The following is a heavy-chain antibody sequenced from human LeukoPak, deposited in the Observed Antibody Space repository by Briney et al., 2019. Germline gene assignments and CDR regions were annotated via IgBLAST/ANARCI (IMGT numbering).Heavy chain of an antibody. V-gene: IGHV1-2*02. CDR1: GYTFTGYY. J-gene: IGHJ4*02. CDR2: INPNSGGT. CDR3: ARDGTGVYNLVQY. Sequence: GASVKVSCMASGYTFTGYYMHWVRQAPGQGLEWMGWINPNSGGTNYAQKFQGRVTMTRDTSISAVYMELSRLRSDDTAVYYCARDGTGVYNLVQYWGQGTLVTVFS. D-gene: IGHD5-24*01.